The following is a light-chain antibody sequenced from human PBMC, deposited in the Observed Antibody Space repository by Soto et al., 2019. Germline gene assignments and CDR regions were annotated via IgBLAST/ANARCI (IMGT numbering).Light chain of an antibody. CDR3: QQYNSYSPST. V-gene: IGKV1-5*01. Sequence: DIQMTQSPSTLSASVGDRVTITCRASQSISSWLAWYQQKPGKAPKLLIYDASSLESGVPSRFSGSGSGTEFTLTISSLQPDDFATYYCQQYNSYSPSTFCQGTKVDIK. CDR1: QSISSW. J-gene: IGKJ1*01. CDR2: DAS.